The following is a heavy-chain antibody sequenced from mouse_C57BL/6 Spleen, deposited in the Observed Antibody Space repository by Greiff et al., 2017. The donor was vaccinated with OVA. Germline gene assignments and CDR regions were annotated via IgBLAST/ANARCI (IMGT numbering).Heavy chain of an antibody. Sequence: VHVKQSGAELVKPGASVKLSCTASGFNIKDYYMHWVKQRTEQGLEWIGRIDPEDGETKYAPKFQGKATITADTSSNTAYLQLSSLTSEDTAVYYCARYRELGRNAMDYWGQGTSVTVSS. V-gene: IGHV14-2*01. J-gene: IGHJ4*01. D-gene: IGHD4-1*01. CDR3: ARYRELGRNAMDY. CDR2: IDPEDGET. CDR1: GFNIKDYY.